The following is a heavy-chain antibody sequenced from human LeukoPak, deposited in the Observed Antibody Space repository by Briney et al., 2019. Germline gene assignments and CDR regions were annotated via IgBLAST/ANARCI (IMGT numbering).Heavy chain of an antibody. CDR2: INPKTGST. D-gene: IGHD3-10*01. J-gene: IGHJ5*02. V-gene: IGHV1-2*02. CDR1: GYSFSGNY. CDR3: ARSSGGSGRWGDNWFDP. Sequence: GASVKVSCKASGYSFSGNYIHWVRQAPAQGLEWMGSINPKTGSTNYAEKFQGRVTMTRDTSISTCYMELSRLRSDDVAVYYCARSSGGSGRWGDNWFDPWGQGTLVIVSS.